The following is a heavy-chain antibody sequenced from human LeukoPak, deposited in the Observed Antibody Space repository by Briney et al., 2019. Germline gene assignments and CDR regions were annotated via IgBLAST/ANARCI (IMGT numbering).Heavy chain of an antibody. Sequence: SVTVSCTASGGTFSSYAISWVRQAPGQGLEWMGGIIPIFGTANYAQKIQGRVTITADESTSTAYMELSSLRSEDTAVYYCARERNYYGSGSYSWFDPWGQGTLVTVSS. V-gene: IGHV1-69*13. CDR1: GGTFSSYA. J-gene: IGHJ5*02. CDR2: IIPIFGTA. CDR3: ARERNYYGSGSYSWFDP. D-gene: IGHD3-10*01.